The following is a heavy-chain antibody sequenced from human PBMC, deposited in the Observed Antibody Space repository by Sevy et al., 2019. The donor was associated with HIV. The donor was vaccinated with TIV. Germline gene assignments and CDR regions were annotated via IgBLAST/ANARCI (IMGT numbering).Heavy chain of an antibody. CDR2: MSPNTGAT. V-gene: IGHV1-8*01. J-gene: IGHJ6*02. Sequence: ASVKVSCAAFGYTFTTYDINWVRQAPGQGLEWMGCMSPNTGATGFAQKFQGRVTLTRNKSITTAYMERSSLTYEDTAIYYCARGGNGDFWSYEYYYYGMDVWGQGTTVTVSS. D-gene: IGHD3-3*01. CDR3: ARGGNGDFWSYEYYYYGMDV. CDR1: GYTFTTYD.